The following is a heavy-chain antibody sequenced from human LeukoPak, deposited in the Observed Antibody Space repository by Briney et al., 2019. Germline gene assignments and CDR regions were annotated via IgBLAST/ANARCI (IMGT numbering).Heavy chain of an antibody. Sequence: PGGSLGLSCAASGFTFSSYGMHWVRQAPGKGLEWVAVIWYDGSNKYYADSVKGRFTISRDNSKNTLYLQMNSLRAEDTALYYCARGGGIAAYFHYWGQGTLVTVSS. CDR3: ARGGGIAAYFHY. D-gene: IGHD6-13*01. V-gene: IGHV3-33*01. CDR1: GFTFSSYG. CDR2: IWYDGSNK. J-gene: IGHJ4*02.